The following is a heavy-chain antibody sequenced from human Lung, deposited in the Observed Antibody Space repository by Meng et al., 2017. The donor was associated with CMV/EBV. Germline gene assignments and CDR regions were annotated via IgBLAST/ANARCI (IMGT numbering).Heavy chain of an antibody. Sequence: GHVQELTLRLLKPSGTLSFTCSVFGGSISSSNWWSWVRQPPGKGLEWIGEIYHSGSTNYNPSLKSRVTISVDKSKNQFSLKLSSVTAADTAVYYCSSFPPPGKQWLVTDYWGQGTLVTVSS. D-gene: IGHD6-19*01. V-gene: IGHV4-4*02. CDR3: SSFPPPGKQWLVTDY. J-gene: IGHJ4*02. CDR1: GGSISSSNW. CDR2: IYHSGST.